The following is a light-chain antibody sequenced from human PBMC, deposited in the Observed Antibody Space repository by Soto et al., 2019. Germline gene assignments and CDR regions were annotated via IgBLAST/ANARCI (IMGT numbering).Light chain of an antibody. Sequence: EIVFTQSPTTLSLSPGERAPLSCRASQSVSSYLAWYQQKPGQAPRLLIDDASNRATGIPARFSGSGSGTDFTLTISSLEPEDFAVYYCQQRSNWPRTFGQGTKVDI. J-gene: IGKJ1*01. CDR2: DAS. CDR3: QQRSNWPRT. V-gene: IGKV3-11*01. CDR1: QSVSSY.